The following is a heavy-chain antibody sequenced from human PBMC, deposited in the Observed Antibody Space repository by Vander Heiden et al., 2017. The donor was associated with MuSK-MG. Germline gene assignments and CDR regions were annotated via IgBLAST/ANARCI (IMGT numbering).Heavy chain of an antibody. Sequence: EVQLVESGGGLVQPGGSLRLSCAASGFTFSIYDMHWVRQATGKGLEWVSTFDAAGDTDYADSVKGRFIISRDNAKNSLYLQVNSLRAGDTAVYYCAKGGLGESFESWGQGTLVTVSS. D-gene: IGHD3-10*01. V-gene: IGHV3-13*01. CDR3: AKGGLGESFES. CDR1: GFTFSIYD. CDR2: FDAAGDT. J-gene: IGHJ4*02.